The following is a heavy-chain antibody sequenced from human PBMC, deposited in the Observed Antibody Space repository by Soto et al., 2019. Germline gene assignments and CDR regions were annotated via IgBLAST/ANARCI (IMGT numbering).Heavy chain of an antibody. CDR2: IYYSGST. D-gene: IGHD5-12*01. CDR1: GGSISSSSYY. Sequence: SETLSLTCTVSGGSISSSSYYWGWIRQPPGKGLEWIGSIYYSGSTYYNPSLKSRVTISVDTSKNQFSLKLSSVTAADTAVYYCARLVRGYSGYDNWYFDLWGRGTLVTVSS. CDR3: ARLVRGYSGYDNWYFDL. V-gene: IGHV4-39*01. J-gene: IGHJ2*01.